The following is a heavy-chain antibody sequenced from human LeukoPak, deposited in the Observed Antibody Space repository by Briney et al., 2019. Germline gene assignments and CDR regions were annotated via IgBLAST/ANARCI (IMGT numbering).Heavy chain of an antibody. CDR2: ISSSSSYI. J-gene: IGHJ5*02. CDR1: GFTFSSYS. D-gene: IGHD2-8*02. CDR3: ARAPFGGVTFDP. Sequence: PGGSLRLSCAASGFTFSSYSMNWVRQAPGKGPEWVSSISSSSSYIYYADSVKGRFTISRDNAKNSLYLQMNSLRAEDTAVYYCARAPFGGVTFDPWGQGTLVTVSS. V-gene: IGHV3-21*01.